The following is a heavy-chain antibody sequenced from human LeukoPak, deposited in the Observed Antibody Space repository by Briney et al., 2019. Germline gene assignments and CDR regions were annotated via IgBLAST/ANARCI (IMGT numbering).Heavy chain of an antibody. CDR2: IIPIFGTA. CDR3: ARVCLVGATVDAFDI. CDR1: GGTFSSYA. J-gene: IGHJ3*02. Sequence: EASVKVSCKASGGTFSSYAISWVRQAPGQGLDWMGGIIPIFGTANYAQKFQGRVTITTDESTSTAYMELSSLRSEDTAVYYCARVCLVGATVDAFDIWGQGTMVTVSS. D-gene: IGHD1-26*01. V-gene: IGHV1-69*05.